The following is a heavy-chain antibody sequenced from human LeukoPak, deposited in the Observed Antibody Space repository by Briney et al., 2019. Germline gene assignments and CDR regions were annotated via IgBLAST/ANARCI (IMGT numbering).Heavy chain of an antibody. D-gene: IGHD2-2*01. CDR3: AKSLLPIVVVPAAMAD. J-gene: IGHJ4*02. CDR1: GFTFSVYG. Sequence: GSLRLSCAASGFTFSVYGMQWVRQAPGKGLEWVAIISYDGSNAYYGDSVKGRFTISRGNSKNTVYLQMNSLRAEDTAVYYCAKSLLPIVVVPAAMADWGQGTLVTVSS. V-gene: IGHV3-30*18. CDR2: ISYDGSNA.